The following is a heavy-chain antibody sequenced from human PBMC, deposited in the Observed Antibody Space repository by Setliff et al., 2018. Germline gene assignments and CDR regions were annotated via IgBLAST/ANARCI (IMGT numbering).Heavy chain of an antibody. J-gene: IGHJ4*02. CDR3: VRDTTSRWMLTN. D-gene: IGHD6-13*01. Sequence: LRLSCAASGFTFSTYGLNWVRQAPGEGLEWISYLNNDGTTIYYADSVRGLFTISRDNARDSLYLQMNRLRAEDTAVYYCVRDTTSRWMLTNWGQGTLVTVSS. CDR1: GFTFSTYG. CDR2: LNNDGTTI. V-gene: IGHV3-48*04.